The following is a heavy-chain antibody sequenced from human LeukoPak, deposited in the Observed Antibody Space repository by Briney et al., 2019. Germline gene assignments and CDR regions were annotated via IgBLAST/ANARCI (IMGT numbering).Heavy chain of an antibody. J-gene: IGHJ5*02. CDR3: ARDNSDCSGGSCEGNWFDP. CDR1: GGSISSYY. CDR2: IYYSGSP. D-gene: IGHD2-15*01. V-gene: IGHV4-59*01. Sequence: SETLSLTCTVSGGSISSYYWSWIRQPPGKGLEWIGYIYYSGSPNYNPSLKSRVTISVDTSKNQFSLRLSSVTAADTAVYYCARDNSDCSGGSCEGNWFDPWGQGTLVTVSS.